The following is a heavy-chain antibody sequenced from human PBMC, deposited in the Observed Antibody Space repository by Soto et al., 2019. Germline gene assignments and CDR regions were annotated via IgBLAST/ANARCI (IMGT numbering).Heavy chain of an antibody. J-gene: IGHJ4*02. V-gene: IGHV2-5*01. D-gene: IGHD6-13*01. CDR3: AHRIAAPGRTLDY. CDR2: IYWNDEA. CDR1: GFSLSTDAVG. Sequence: QITLKESGPTLVRPTRTLTLTCTVSGFSLSTDAVGVAWIRQPPGKALEWLALIYWNDEARYKSSLNNRLTITKDTSKNQVVLTMTDMAPLDTATYFCAHRIAAPGRTLDYWGQGILVTVSS.